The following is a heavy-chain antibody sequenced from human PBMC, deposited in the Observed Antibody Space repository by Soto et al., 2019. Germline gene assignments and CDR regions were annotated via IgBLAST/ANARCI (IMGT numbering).Heavy chain of an antibody. CDR2: MNPNSGNT. J-gene: IGHJ5*02. V-gene: IGHV1-8*01. CDR3: ARGIKYGAYSRWFDP. Sequence: ASVKVSCKASGYTFTSYDINWVRQATGQGLEYLGWMNPNSGNTAYVQKFQGRVTMTWDTSIITAYMELSSLRSEDTAVYFCARGIKYGAYSRWFDPWGQGTLVTVSS. D-gene: IGHD4-17*01. CDR1: GYTFTSYD.